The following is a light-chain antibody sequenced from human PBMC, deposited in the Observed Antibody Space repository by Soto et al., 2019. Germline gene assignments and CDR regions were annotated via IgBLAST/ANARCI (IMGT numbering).Light chain of an antibody. CDR2: GAS. J-gene: IGKJ1*01. CDR3: QQYGSSRT. V-gene: IGKV3-20*01. Sequence: IVLAQSPGTLSLSPVESATLSYRASQSVSSSYLAWYQQKPGQAPRLLIYGASSRATGIPDRFSGSGSGTDFTLTISRLETEDFAVYYCQQYGSSRTFGQGTKVDIK. CDR1: QSVSSSY.